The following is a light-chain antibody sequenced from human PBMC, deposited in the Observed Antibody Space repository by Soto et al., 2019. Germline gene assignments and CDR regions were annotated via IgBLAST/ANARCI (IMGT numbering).Light chain of an antibody. CDR1: KGISNY. CDR3: QKYNTAPLT. CDR2: SAS. Sequence: DIQMTQSPSSLSASVGDRVTITCRASKGISNYLAWYQQKPGKVPKLLIYSASTLQSGVPSRFSGSGSGTYFTLTISSLQPEDVASYYCQKYNTAPLTFGGGTKVDIK. J-gene: IGKJ4*01. V-gene: IGKV1-27*01.